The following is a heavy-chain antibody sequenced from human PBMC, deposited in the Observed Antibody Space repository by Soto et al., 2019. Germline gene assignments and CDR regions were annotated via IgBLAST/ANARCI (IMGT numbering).Heavy chain of an antibody. CDR3: ARAGKIAVAGPLPYYYYGMDV. V-gene: IGHV4-59*01. CDR2: IYYSGST. CDR1: GGSISSYY. J-gene: IGHJ6*02. D-gene: IGHD6-19*01. Sequence: SETLSLTCTVSGGSISSYYWSWIRQPPGKGLEWIGYIYYSGSTNYNPSLKSRVTISVDTSKNQFSLKLSSVTAADTAVYYCARAGKIAVAGPLPYYYYGMDVWGQGTTVTVSS.